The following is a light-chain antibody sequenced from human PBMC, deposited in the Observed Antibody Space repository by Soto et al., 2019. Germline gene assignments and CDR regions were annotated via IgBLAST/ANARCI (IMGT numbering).Light chain of an antibody. Sequence: QSALTQPASVSGSPGQSITISCTGTSSDVGGYNYVSWDQQHPGQAPKLMIYDVTNRPSGVSNRISGSKSGNKASLTISGLQAEDEADYYCSSYTSSSTVVFGGGTKLTVL. CDR2: DVT. V-gene: IGLV2-14*01. J-gene: IGLJ2*01. CDR1: SSDVGGYNY. CDR3: SSYTSSSTVV.